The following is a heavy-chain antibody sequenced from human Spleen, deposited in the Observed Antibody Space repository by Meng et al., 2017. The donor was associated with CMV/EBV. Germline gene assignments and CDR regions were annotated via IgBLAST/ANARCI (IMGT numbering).Heavy chain of an antibody. CDR1: AGSISSSSYY. Sequence: TVSAGSISSSSYYWGWSRQPPGKGLEWIGSIYYSGSTYYNPSLKSRVTISVDTSKNQFSLKLSSVTAADTAVYYCARGEQQLLEFDPWGQGTLVTSPQ. J-gene: IGHJ5*02. CDR3: ARGEQQLLEFDP. D-gene: IGHD6-13*01. CDR2: IYYSGST. V-gene: IGHV4-39*07.